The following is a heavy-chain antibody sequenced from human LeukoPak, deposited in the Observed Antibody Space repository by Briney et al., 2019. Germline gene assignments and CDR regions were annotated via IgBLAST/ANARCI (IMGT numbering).Heavy chain of an antibody. CDR3: ATGQAMVRGVIIRFDY. CDR1: GYTLTELS. D-gene: IGHD3-10*01. J-gene: IGHJ4*02. CDR2: FDPEDGET. Sequence: ASVKVSCKVSGYTLTELSMHWVRQAPGKGLEGMGGFDPEDGETIYAQKFQGRVTMTEDTSTDTAYMELSSLRSEDTAVYYCATGQAMVRGVIIRFDYWGQGTLVTVSS. V-gene: IGHV1-24*01.